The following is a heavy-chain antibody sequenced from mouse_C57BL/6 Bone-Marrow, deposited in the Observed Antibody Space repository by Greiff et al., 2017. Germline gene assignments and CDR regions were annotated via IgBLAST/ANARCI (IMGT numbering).Heavy chain of an antibody. CDR1: GYSITSGYY. J-gene: IGHJ2*01. CDR2: ISYDGSN. Sequence: DVKLVESGPGLVKPSQSLSLTCSVTGYSITSGYYWNWIRQFPGNKLEWMGYISYDGSNNYNPSLKNRISITRDTSKNQCFLKLNSVTTEDTATYYCAREGYYFDYWGQGTTLTVSS. CDR3: AREGYYFDY. V-gene: IGHV3-6*01.